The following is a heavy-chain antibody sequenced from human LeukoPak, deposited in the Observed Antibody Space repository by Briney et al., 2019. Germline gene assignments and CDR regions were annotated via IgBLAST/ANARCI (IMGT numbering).Heavy chain of an antibody. CDR1: GFTFSTYW. Sequence: GGSLRLSCEGSGFTFSTYWMSWVRQAPGKGLEWVSTISGSGGSKYYADSVKGRFTVSRDNSKNTLYLQINSLRAEDTAVYYCAKGAVWSKYYFDYWGQGTLVTVSS. CDR2: ISGSGGSK. J-gene: IGHJ4*02. CDR3: AKGAVWSKYYFDY. D-gene: IGHD2-8*02. V-gene: IGHV3-23*01.